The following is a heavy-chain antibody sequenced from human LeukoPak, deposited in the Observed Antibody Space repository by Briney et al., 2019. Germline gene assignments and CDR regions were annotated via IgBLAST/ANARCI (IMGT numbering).Heavy chain of an antibody. CDR3: ARSSIHCSRTSCYSSWFDP. D-gene: IGHD2-2*01. V-gene: IGHV5-51*01. CDR2: IYPGDSDT. J-gene: IGHJ5*02. CDR1: GYSFTSYW. Sequence: GESLKISCKGSGYSFTSYWIGRVRQMPGKGLEWMGIIYPGDSDTRYSPSFQGQVTISADKSISTAYLQWSSLKASDTAMYYCARSSIHCSRTSCYSSWFDPWGQGTLVTVSS.